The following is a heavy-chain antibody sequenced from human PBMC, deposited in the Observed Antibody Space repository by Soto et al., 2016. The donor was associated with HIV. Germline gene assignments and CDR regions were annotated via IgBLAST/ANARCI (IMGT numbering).Heavy chain of an antibody. CDR2: IYTSGST. D-gene: IGHD3-3*01. CDR3: AREHVFLEWLLLLDY. CDR1: GGSISSGSYY. J-gene: IGHJ4*02. V-gene: IGHV4-61*02. Sequence: QVQLQESGPGLVKPSQTLSLTCTVSGGSISSGSYYWSWIRQPAGKGLEWIGRIYTSGSTNYNPSLKSRVTISVDTSKNQFSLKLSSVTAADTAVYYCAREHVFLEWLLLLDYVGQGTLVTVSS.